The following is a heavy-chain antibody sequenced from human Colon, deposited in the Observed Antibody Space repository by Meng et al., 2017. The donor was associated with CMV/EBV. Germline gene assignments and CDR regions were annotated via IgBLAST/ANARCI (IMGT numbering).Heavy chain of an antibody. Sequence: GSLRLSCTVSGDSIRSHYWSWIRQPPGKGLEWMGYIYYSGSATYSPSLRSRITISVDTSKNQFSLNLRSVTAADTAVYYCVSDGSSMKWFFWWGQGMLVTVSS. CDR2: IYYSGSA. D-gene: IGHD2-2*01. V-gene: IGHV4-59*11. J-gene: IGHJ4*02. CDR3: VSDGSSMKWFFW. CDR1: GDSIRSHY.